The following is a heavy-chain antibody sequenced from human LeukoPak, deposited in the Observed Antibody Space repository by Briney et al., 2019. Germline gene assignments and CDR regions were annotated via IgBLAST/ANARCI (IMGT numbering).Heavy chain of an antibody. CDR2: IYTSGST. Sequence: SETLSLTCTVSGGSISSYYWSWIRQPPGKGLEWIGYIYTSGSTNYNPSLKSRVTISVDTSKNQFSLKLSSVTAADTAVYYCERPGYDILTGYLTDAFDIWGQGTMVTVSS. CDR1: GGSISSYY. V-gene: IGHV4-4*09. J-gene: IGHJ3*02. D-gene: IGHD3-9*01. CDR3: ERPGYDILTGYLTDAFDI.